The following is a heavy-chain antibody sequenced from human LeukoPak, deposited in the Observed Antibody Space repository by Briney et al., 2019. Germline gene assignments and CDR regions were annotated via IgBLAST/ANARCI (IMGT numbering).Heavy chain of an antibody. Sequence: GGSLRLSCAASGFTFSSYGIHWVRQAPGKGLEWVAVISYDGTNQYYADSVKGRFTISRDNSKNTLYLQMDSLRAEDTAVYYCAKGRIDWYYFDYWGQGTLVTVSS. CDR1: GFTFSSYG. V-gene: IGHV3-30*18. CDR2: ISYDGTNQ. CDR3: AKGRIDWYYFDY. J-gene: IGHJ4*02. D-gene: IGHD3-9*01.